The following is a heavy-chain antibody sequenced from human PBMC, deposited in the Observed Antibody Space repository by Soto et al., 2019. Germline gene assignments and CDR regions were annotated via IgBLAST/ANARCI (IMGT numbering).Heavy chain of an antibody. CDR1: GGTFSSYA. J-gene: IGHJ6*02. CDR2: IIPIFGTA. D-gene: IGHD6-13*01. V-gene: IGHV1-69*13. CDR3: ARGVPPSWHYGMDV. Sequence: SVKVSCKASGGTFSSYAISWVRQAPGQGLEWMGGIIPIFGTANYVQKFQGRVTITADESTSTAYMELSSLRSEDTAVYYCARGVPPSWHYGMDVWGQGTTVTVSS.